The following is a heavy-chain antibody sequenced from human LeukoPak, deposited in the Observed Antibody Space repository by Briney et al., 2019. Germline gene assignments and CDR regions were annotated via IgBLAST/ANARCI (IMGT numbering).Heavy chain of an antibody. J-gene: IGHJ6*02. V-gene: IGHV4-4*07. Sequence: SETLSLTCTASGGSISSYYWSWIRQPAGKGLEWIGRIYTSGSTNYNPSLKSRVTMSVDTSKNQFSLKLSSVTAADTAVYYCARDQSITMVRGVIITLDGMDVWGQGTTVTVSS. CDR3: ARDQSITMVRGVIITLDGMDV. D-gene: IGHD3-10*01. CDR1: GGSISSYY. CDR2: IYTSGST.